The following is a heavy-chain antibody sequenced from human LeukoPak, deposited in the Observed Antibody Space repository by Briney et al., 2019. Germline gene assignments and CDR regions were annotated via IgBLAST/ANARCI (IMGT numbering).Heavy chain of an antibody. CDR3: ARGRSGGSGSYYTYYFDY. J-gene: IGHJ4*02. V-gene: IGHV4-31*03. Sequence: PSETLSLTCTVSGGSFSSGGYYWSWIRQHPGKGLEWIGYIYYNGSTYYNPSLKSRVTISVDTSKNQFSLKLSSVTAADTAVYYCARGRSGGSGSYYTYYFDYWGQGTLVTVSS. CDR2: IYYNGST. CDR1: GGSFSSGGYY. D-gene: IGHD3-10*01.